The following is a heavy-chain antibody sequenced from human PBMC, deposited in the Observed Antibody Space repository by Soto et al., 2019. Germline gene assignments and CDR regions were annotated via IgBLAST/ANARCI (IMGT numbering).Heavy chain of an antibody. CDR1: GYTFTNYG. V-gene: IGHV1-18*01. J-gene: IGHJ4*02. CDR3: APHTLDTGMPSGY. CDR2: IGGYKGNT. Sequence: QVQLVQSGAEVREPGASVKVSCKASGYTFTNYGVSWVRQAPGQGLEWMGWIGGYKGNTNYAQKLQGRVTLTTDTSTSTAYMEPRSLRSDDTAVYYCAPHTLDTGMPSGYWGQGTLVTVSS. D-gene: IGHD5-18*01.